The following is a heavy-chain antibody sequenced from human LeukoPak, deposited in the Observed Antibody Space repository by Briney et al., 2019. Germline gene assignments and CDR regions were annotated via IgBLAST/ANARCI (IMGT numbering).Heavy chain of an antibody. V-gene: IGHV4-61*02. CDR3: AREYGH. Sequence: PSETLSLTCSVSGDSITSGDSYWAWIRQPAGKGLEWIELIYTSGSKKNNPSLKSRITISLDTSKNQFSLQLSSVTAADTAVYYCAREYGHWGQGTLVTVSS. J-gene: IGHJ4*02. CDR2: IYTSGSK. D-gene: IGHD3-10*01. CDR1: GDSITSGDSY.